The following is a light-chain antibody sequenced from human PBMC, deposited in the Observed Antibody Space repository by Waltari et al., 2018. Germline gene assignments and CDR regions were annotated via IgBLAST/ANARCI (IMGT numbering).Light chain of an antibody. CDR3: QQYYNTPRT. V-gene: IGKV4-1*01. CDR1: KSILYSSKSKNY. CDR2: RAS. Sequence: DIVMTQSPDSLAVSLGERATINCKSSKSILYSSKSKNYLAWYQQKPVKPPKLLINRASIRESGVPDRFSGSGSGTDFTLTIGSLQAEDVAIYYCQQYYNTPRTFGQGTKVEIK. J-gene: IGKJ1*01.